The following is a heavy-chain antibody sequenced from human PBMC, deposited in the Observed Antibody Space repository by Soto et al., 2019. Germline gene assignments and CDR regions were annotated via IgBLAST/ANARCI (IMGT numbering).Heavy chain of an antibody. J-gene: IGHJ4*02. CDR3: AHTWGLPFDY. CDR2: IYWNDDK. CDR1: GLSLRTTGVG. V-gene: IGHV2-5*01. D-gene: IGHD3-16*01. Sequence: QITLKESGPPLVEPTQTLTLTCTYSGLSLRTTGVGVGWIRQPPGKALEWLGIIYWNDDKRYSPSLKNRFTLTSDISKSQVVLTMTNMDPVDTATYYCAHTWGLPFDYWGQGTLVIVSS.